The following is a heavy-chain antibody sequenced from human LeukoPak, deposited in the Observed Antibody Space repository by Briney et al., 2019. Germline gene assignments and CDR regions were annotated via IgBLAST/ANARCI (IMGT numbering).Heavy chain of an antibody. CDR3: ATAVVVPAATGYYYGMDV. J-gene: IGHJ6*02. CDR1: GYTLTELS. CDR2: FDPEDGET. V-gene: IGHV1-24*01. Sequence: GASVKVSCKVSGYTLTELSMHWVRQAPGKGLEWMGGFDPEDGETIYAQKFQGRVTMTEDTSTDTAYMELSSLRSGDTAVYYCATAVVVPAATGYYYGMDVWGQGTTVTVSS. D-gene: IGHD2-2*01.